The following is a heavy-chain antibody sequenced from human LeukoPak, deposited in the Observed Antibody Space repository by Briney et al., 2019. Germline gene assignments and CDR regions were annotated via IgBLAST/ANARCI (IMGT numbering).Heavy chain of an antibody. CDR3: ARADVVPAAIFHY. CDR1: GYTFTGYY. Sequence: ASVKVSCKASGYTFTGYYMHWVRQAPGQGLEWMGWINPNSGGTNYAQKFQGRVTMTRDTSISTAYMELSRLRSDDTAVYYCARADVVPAAIFHYWGQGTPVTVSS. D-gene: IGHD2-2*02. J-gene: IGHJ4*02. CDR2: INPNSGGT. V-gene: IGHV1-2*02.